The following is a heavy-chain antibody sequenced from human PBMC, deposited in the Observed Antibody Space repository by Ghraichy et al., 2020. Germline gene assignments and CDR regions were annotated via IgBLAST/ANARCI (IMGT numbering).Heavy chain of an antibody. Sequence: SETLSLTCAVYGGSFSGYYWSWIRQPPGKGLEWIGEINHSGSTNYNPSLKSRVTISVDTSKNQFSLKLSSVTAADTAVYYCAREKYYYDSSGYRSWFDPWGQGTLVTVSS. CDR2: INHSGST. J-gene: IGHJ5*02. V-gene: IGHV4-34*01. CDR3: AREKYYYDSSGYRSWFDP. D-gene: IGHD3-22*01. CDR1: GGSFSGYY.